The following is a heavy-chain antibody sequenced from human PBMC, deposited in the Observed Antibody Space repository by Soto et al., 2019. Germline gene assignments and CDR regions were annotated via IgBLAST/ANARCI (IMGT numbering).Heavy chain of an antibody. D-gene: IGHD2-15*01. CDR2: ISGSGGST. J-gene: IGHJ6*03. CDR1: GFTFSSYA. V-gene: IGHV3-23*01. CDR3: AKVGLGYCSGGSGHSLYYYYYYMDV. Sequence: EVQLLESGGGLVQPGGSLRLSCAASGFTFSSYAMSWVRQAPGKGLEWVSAISGSGGSTDYADSVKGRFTISRDNSRNMLYLQMNSRRAEDTAVYYCAKVGLGYCSGGSGHSLYYYYYYMDVWGKGTKVTVSS.